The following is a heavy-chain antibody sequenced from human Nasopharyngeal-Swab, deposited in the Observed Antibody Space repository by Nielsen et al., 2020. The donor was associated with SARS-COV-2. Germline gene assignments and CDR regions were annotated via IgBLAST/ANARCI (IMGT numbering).Heavy chain of an antibody. Sequence: SVKVSCKASGGTFSSYASSWVRQAPGQGLEWMGGIIPIFGTANYAQKFQGRVTITADESTSTAYMELSSLRSEDTAVYYCARSYGSGSYDFDYWGQGTLVTVSS. D-gene: IGHD3-10*01. CDR1: GGTFSSYA. CDR2: IIPIFGTA. CDR3: ARSYGSGSYDFDY. V-gene: IGHV1-69*13. J-gene: IGHJ4*02.